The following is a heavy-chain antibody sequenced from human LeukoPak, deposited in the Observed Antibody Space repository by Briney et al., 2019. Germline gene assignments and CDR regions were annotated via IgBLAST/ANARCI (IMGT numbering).Heavy chain of an antibody. J-gene: IGHJ4*02. CDR3: AKGRTGYIPDS. CDR1: GFTFSSYT. V-gene: IGHV3-23*01. D-gene: IGHD6-13*01. Sequence: GGSLRLSCAASGFTFSSYTMTWVRQAPGKGLEWVSVISGNGGTTYYADSVKGRFTISIDNSKSTLYLQMTSLRVEDTAVYYCAKGRTGYIPDSWGQGTLVTVSS. CDR2: ISGNGGTT.